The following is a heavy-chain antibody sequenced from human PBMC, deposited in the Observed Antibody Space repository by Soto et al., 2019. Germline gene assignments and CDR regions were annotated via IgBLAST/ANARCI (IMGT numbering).Heavy chain of an antibody. CDR3: AAVRLCSAGSCPYY. CDR2: IKSKSGGETT. J-gene: IGHJ4*02. D-gene: IGHD2-15*01. V-gene: IGHV3-15*01. Sequence: EVQLVESGGGLVKPGGSLRLSCADSGLTFSNTWMTWVRQAPGKGLEWVGRIKSKSGGETTEYAAPVKGRFTISRDDSKNTLYLQMDSLKTEDTAVYYCAAVRLCSAGSCPYYWGQGTLVTVSS. CDR1: GLTFSNTW.